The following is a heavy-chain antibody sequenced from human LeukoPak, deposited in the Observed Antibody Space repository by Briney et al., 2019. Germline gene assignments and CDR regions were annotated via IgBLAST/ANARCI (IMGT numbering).Heavy chain of an antibody. J-gene: IGHJ4*02. V-gene: IGHV3-7*01. CDR3: ARCRDGYKHFDY. CDR1: GFTFSSYY. D-gene: IGHD5-24*01. CDR2: IKHDGSEK. Sequence: GGSLRLSCAASGFTFSSYYMSWVRQAPGKGLEWVANIKHDGSEKFYVDSVKGRFTISRDNAKNSLYLQMNSLRAEDTAVYYCARCRDGYKHFDYWGQGILVTVST.